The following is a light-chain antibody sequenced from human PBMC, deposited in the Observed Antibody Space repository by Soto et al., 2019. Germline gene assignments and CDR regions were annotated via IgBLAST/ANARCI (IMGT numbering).Light chain of an antibody. CDR1: QSISTW. CDR3: QQYGSYRT. Sequence: DIQMTQSPSALSASVGDRVTITCRASQSISTWLAWYQQKPGKAPNLLIYKASSLESGVPSRFSGSGSGTEFTLTISSLQPDDFATYYCQQYGSYRTFGQGTKVEIK. CDR2: KAS. V-gene: IGKV1-5*03. J-gene: IGKJ1*01.